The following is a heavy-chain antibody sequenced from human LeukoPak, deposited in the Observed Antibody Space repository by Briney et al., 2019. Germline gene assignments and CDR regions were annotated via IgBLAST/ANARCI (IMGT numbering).Heavy chain of an antibody. CDR3: AAARKTGTSLAFDY. V-gene: IGHV1-2*04. CDR2: INPNSGGT. Sequence: ASVKVSCKASGYTFTGYYMHWVRQAPGQGLEWMGWINPNSGGTNYAQKFQGWVTMTRDTSISTAYMELSRLRSDDTAVYYCAAARKTGTSLAFDYWGQGTLVTVSS. J-gene: IGHJ4*02. CDR1: GYTFTGYY. D-gene: IGHD1-1*01.